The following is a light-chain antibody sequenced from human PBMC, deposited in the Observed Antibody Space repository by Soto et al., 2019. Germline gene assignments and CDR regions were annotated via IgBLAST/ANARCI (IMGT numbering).Light chain of an antibody. CDR1: QSVSSY. V-gene: IGKV3-11*01. Sequence: PGERATLSCRASQSVSSYLAWYQQQPGQAPRLLISDASNRATGIPARFSGSGSGTDFTLTGSSLEPADFAVYYCQQRRDWPLTFGGGTKVEI. J-gene: IGKJ4*01. CDR3: QQRRDWPLT. CDR2: DAS.